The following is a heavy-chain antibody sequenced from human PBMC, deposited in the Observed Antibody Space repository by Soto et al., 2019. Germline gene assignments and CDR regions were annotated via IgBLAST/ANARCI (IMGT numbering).Heavy chain of an antibody. V-gene: IGHV3-64*01. CDR3: ARGPRTRGYSYGDAFDI. D-gene: IGHD5-18*01. CDR2: ISSNGGST. J-gene: IGHJ3*02. Sequence: GGSLRLSCAASGFTFSSYAMHWVRQATGKGLEYVSAISSNGGSTYYANSVKGRFTISRDNSKNTLYLQMGSLRAEDMAVYYCARGPRTRGYSYGDAFDIWGQGTMVTVSS. CDR1: GFTFSSYA.